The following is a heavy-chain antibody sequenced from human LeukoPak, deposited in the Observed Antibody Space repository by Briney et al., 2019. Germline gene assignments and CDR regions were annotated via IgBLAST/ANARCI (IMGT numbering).Heavy chain of an antibody. V-gene: IGHV4-34*01. J-gene: IGHJ4*02. CDR3: ARGRSYYYDSSGYTDFDY. CDR2: INHSGST. D-gene: IGHD3-22*01. Sequence: PSETLSLTCAVYDGSFSGYSWNWIRQPPGKGLEWIGEINHSGSTNYNPSLKSRVTISVDTSKNQFSLKLSSVTAADTAVYYCARGRSYYYDSSGYTDFDYWGQGTLVTVSS. CDR1: DGSFSGYS.